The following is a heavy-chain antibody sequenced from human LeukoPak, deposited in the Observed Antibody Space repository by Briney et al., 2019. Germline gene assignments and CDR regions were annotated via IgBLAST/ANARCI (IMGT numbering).Heavy chain of an antibody. Sequence: ASVTVSCKASGYTFTVYYMHWVRQAPGQGLEWMGWINPNTDDTKYAQKFQDKATMTRDTSISTVYMDLNSLTSDDTAVYYCARGDTVVLIGPTEYYFDYWGQGTLVTVSS. CDR1: GYTFTVYY. D-gene: IGHD2-15*01. V-gene: IGHV1-2*02. CDR3: ARGDTVVLIGPTEYYFDY. J-gene: IGHJ4*02. CDR2: INPNTDDT.